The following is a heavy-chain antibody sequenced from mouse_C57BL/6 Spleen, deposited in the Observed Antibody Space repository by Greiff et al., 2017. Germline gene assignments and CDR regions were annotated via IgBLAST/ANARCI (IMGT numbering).Heavy chain of an antibody. D-gene: IGHD1-1*01. V-gene: IGHV5-12*01. CDR3: ARQCNHYGSSYGYFDV. CDR1: GFTFSDYY. J-gene: IGHJ1*03. Sequence: EVQVVESGGGLVQPGGSLKLSCAASGFTFSDYYMYWVRQTPEKRLEWVAYISNGGGSTYYPDTVKGRFTISRDNAKNALYLQMSRLKSEDTAMYYCARQCNHYGSSYGYFDVWGTGTTVTVSS. CDR2: ISNGGGST.